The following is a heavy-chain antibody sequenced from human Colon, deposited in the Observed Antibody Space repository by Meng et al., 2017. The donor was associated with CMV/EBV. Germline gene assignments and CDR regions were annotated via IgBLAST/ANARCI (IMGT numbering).Heavy chain of an antibody. Sequence: GGSLRLSCAASGFTFSNSDMSWVRQAPGKGLEWIGRIKSKIDGGTTDYAAPVKGRFSLSRDDSKNTLYLQMNSLKTEDTAVYYCAAITAATVTLYGMDVWGLGTTVTVSS. V-gene: IGHV3-15*01. J-gene: IGHJ6*02. D-gene: IGHD6-13*01. CDR2: IKSKIDGGTT. CDR1: GFTFSNSD. CDR3: AAITAATVTLYGMDV.